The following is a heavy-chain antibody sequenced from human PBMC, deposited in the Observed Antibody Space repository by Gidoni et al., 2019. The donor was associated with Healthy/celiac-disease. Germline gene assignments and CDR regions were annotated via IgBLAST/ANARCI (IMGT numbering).Heavy chain of an antibody. CDR2: IDWDDDK. CDR3: ARADYDFWSAYGVWSFDL. D-gene: IGHD3-3*01. J-gene: IGHJ2*01. Sequence: LTLTCTISGFSLSTNGMCVSWIRQPPGKALEWLALIDWDDDKYYRTSLKTRLTISKDTSKNQVVLTMTNMDPVDTATYYCARADYDFWSAYGVWSFDLWGRGTLVTVSS. CDR1: GFSLSTNGMC. V-gene: IGHV2-70*01.